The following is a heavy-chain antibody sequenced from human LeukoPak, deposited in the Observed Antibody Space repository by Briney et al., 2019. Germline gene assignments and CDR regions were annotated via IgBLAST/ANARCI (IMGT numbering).Heavy chain of an antibody. V-gene: IGHV3-23*01. Sequence: PGGSLRLSCAASGFTFSSYAMSWVRQAPGKGLEWVSAISGSGGSTYYADSVKGRFTISRDNSKNTVYLQMNSLRAEDTAIYYCAKVSWNDVDSDCWGQGTLVTVSS. D-gene: IGHD1-1*01. J-gene: IGHJ4*02. CDR2: ISGSGGST. CDR1: GFTFSSYA. CDR3: AKVSWNDVDSDC.